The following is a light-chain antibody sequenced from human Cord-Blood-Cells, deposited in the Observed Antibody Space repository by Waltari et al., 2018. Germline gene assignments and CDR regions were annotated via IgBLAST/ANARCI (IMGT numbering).Light chain of an antibody. CDR3: QQYNNWPWT. Sequence: ETVLTQSPAPLPVSPGDRATLSCRASQSVSSNLAWYQQKPGQAPRLLIYGASTRATGIPARFSGSGSGTEFTLTISSLQSEDFAVYYCQQYNNWPWTFGQGTKVEIK. J-gene: IGKJ1*01. CDR2: GAS. V-gene: IGKV3-15*01. CDR1: QSVSSN.